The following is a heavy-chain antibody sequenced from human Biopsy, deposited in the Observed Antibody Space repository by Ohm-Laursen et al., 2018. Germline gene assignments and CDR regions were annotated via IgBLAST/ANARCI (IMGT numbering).Heavy chain of an antibody. V-gene: IGHV3-9*01. CDR3: TKDLIPAGTDV. CDR2: ISWDSGRI. CDR1: GFTVTDHA. J-gene: IGHJ6*02. D-gene: IGHD2-21*01. Sequence: SSLRLSCAASGFTVTDHAMHWVRQPPGKGLEWVSGISWDSGRIGYADSVKGRFTVSRDNAKKSLYLEINSLRPEDTALYYWTKDLIPAGTDVWGQGTTVTVSS.